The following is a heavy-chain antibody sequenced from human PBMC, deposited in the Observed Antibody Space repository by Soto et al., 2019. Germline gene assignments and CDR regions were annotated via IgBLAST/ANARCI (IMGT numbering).Heavy chain of an antibody. Sequence: ASVKVSCKASGYIFTAYSMHWVRQAPGQGLEWMGAVNPSGGSTNYAQRFQGRITMTRDTSTSTVYMDLKFLASEDTAVYYCAREENCSDGVCYSEYFQRWGQGTLVTVSS. CDR1: GYIFTAYS. CDR2: VNPSGGST. D-gene: IGHD2-15*01. J-gene: IGHJ1*01. CDR3: AREENCSDGVCYSEYFQR. V-gene: IGHV1-46*01.